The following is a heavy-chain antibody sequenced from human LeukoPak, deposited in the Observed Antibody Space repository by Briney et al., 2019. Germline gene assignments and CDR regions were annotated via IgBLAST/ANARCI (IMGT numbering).Heavy chain of an antibody. CDR3: AKGRYYYDSSGYSSPFDY. CDR1: GFTFSSYA. V-gene: IGHV3-23*01. CDR2: ISGSGGST. D-gene: IGHD3-22*01. Sequence: GGPLRLSCAASGFTFSSYAMSWVRQAPGKGLEWVSAISGSGGSTYYADSVKGRFTISRDNSKNTLYLQMNSLRAEDTAVYYCAKGRYYYDSSGYSSPFDYWGQGTLVTVSS. J-gene: IGHJ4*02.